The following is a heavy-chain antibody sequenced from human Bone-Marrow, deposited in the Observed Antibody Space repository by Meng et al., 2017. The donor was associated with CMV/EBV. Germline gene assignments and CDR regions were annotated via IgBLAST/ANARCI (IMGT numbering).Heavy chain of an antibody. CDR2: ISTSSSYI. D-gene: IGHD3-16*01. CDR3: ARGRGSLLGI. V-gene: IGHV3-21*01. Sequence: CAASGFTFSSYSRNCVRQAPGKGLELVSSISTSSSYIYYAGSVKARFTISRDYAKNSLYLQMDSLGAEDTAVYYCARGRGSLLGIWGQGTMVTVSS. J-gene: IGHJ3*02. CDR1: GFTFSSYS.